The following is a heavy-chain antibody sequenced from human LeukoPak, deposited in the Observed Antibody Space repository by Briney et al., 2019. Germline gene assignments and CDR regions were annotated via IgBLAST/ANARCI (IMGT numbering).Heavy chain of an antibody. V-gene: IGHV4-59*01. CDR2: IYYSGST. Sequence: SETLSLTCTVSGGSISSYYWSWIRQPPGKGLEWIGYIYYSGSTNYNPSLKSRVTISVDTSKNQFSLKLSSVTAADTAVYYCASSYSSSWSHFDYWGQGTLVTVSS. CDR1: GGSISSYY. J-gene: IGHJ4*02. D-gene: IGHD6-13*01. CDR3: ASSYSSSWSHFDY.